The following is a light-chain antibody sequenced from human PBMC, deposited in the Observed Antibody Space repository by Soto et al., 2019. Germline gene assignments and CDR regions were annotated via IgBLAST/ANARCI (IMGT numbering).Light chain of an antibody. J-gene: IGLJ3*02. CDR3: CSYAGSYTWV. V-gene: IGLV2-11*01. Sequence: QSALTQPRSVSGSPGLSVTISCTGTSSDVGGYNYVSWYQQHPGKAPKLMIYDVSKRPSGVPDRFSASKSGNTASLTISGLQAEDEADYYCCSYAGSYTWVFGGGTKLTVL. CDR1: SSDVGGYNY. CDR2: DVS.